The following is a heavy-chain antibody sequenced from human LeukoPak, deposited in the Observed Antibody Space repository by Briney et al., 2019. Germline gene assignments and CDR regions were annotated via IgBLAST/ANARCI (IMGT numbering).Heavy chain of an antibody. CDR3: AKSRSGAGLFGS. Sequence: MPSETLSLTCAVSGGSISSGYYWGWIRQSPGKGLEWIGSIYHSGSTYYNPSLKSRVTISVDTSKNQFSLKLSSVTAADTAVYYCAKSRSGAGLFGSWGQRTLVTVSS. CDR1: GGSISSGYY. CDR2: IYHSGST. D-gene: IGHD6-13*01. V-gene: IGHV4-38-2*01. J-gene: IGHJ4*02.